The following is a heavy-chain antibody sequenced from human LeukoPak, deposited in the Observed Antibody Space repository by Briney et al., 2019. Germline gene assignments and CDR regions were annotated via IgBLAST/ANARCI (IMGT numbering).Heavy chain of an antibody. CDR1: GFTFSSNA. Sequence: GGSLRLSCAASGFTFSSNAMSWVRQAPGKGLEWVSATSGSGAGTYYADSVKGRFTISRDNAKNSLYLQMNSLRAEDTAVYYCAREICGGDCYSGWFDPWGQGTLVTVSS. V-gene: IGHV3-23*01. CDR2: TSGSGAGT. CDR3: AREICGGDCYSGWFDP. J-gene: IGHJ5*02. D-gene: IGHD2-21*02.